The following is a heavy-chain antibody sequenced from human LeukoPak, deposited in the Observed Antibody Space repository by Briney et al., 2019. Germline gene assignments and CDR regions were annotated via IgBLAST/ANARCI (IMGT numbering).Heavy chain of an antibody. CDR1: GGSISSYY. J-gene: IGHJ5*02. CDR2: IYTSGST. V-gene: IGHV4-4*07. Sequence: PSETLSLTCTVSGGSISSYYWSWIRQPAGKGLEWIGRIYTSGSTNYNPSLKSRVTMSVDTSKNQFSLKLSSVTAADTAVYYCARDATMVRDLVLANWFDPWGQGTLVTVSP. D-gene: IGHD3-10*01. CDR3: ARDATMVRDLVLANWFDP.